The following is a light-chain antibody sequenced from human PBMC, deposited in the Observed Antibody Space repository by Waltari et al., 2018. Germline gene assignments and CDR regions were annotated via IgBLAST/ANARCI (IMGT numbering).Light chain of an antibody. CDR2: EVN. V-gene: IGLV2-23*02. Sequence: QSALTQPASVSGSPGQSITLSCTGTRRDVGEYNLFPWYQQYPGKAPKLMIYEVNKRPSGVSHRFSGSKSGNTASLTISGLQAEDEADYYCCSYAGGSTPWVFGGGTKLTVL. CDR3: CSYAGGSTPWV. J-gene: IGLJ3*02. CDR1: RRDVGEYNL.